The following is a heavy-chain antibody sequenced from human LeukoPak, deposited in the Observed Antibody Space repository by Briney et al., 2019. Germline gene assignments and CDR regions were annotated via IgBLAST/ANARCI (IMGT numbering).Heavy chain of an antibody. J-gene: IGHJ4*02. V-gene: IGHV4-30-4*01. CDR2: IYYSGST. CDR3: ARDSAYSSAYDPPPLDY. CDR1: GGSISSGDYD. D-gene: IGHD6-19*01. Sequence: PSQTLSLTCTVSGGSISSGDYDWSWIRQPTGKGLEWIGYIYYSGSTYYNPSLKSRVTISVDTSKNQFSLKLSSVTAADTAVYYCARDSAYSSAYDPPPLDYWGQGTLVTVSS.